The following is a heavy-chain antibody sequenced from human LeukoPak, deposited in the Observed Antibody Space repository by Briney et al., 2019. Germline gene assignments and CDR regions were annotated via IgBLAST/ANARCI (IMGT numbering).Heavy chain of an antibody. CDR3: ARRGYSYGSRSYYYYMDV. CDR1: GGSISSYY. CDR2: IYYSGST. V-gene: IGHV4-59*12. Sequence: PSETLSLTCTVSGGSISSYYWSWIRQPPGKGLEWIGYIYYSGSTNYNPSLKSRVTISVDTSKNQFSLKLSSVTAADTAVYYCARRGYSYGSRSYYYYMDVWGKGTTVTISS. J-gene: IGHJ6*03. D-gene: IGHD5-18*01.